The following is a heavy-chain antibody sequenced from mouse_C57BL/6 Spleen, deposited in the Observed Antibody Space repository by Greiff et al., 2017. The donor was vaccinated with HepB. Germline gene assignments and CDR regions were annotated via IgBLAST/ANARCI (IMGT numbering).Heavy chain of an antibody. D-gene: IGHD4-1*01. CDR3: ARSGTDFDY. CDR2: ISSGSSTI. Sequence: EVKLMESGGGLVKPGGSLKLSCAASGFTFSDFGMHWVRQAPEQGLEWVAYISSGSSTIYYADTVKGRFTISRDNAKNTLFLQMTSLRSEDTALYYCARSGTDFDYWGQGTTLTVSS. CDR1: GFTFSDFG. J-gene: IGHJ2*01. V-gene: IGHV5-17*01.